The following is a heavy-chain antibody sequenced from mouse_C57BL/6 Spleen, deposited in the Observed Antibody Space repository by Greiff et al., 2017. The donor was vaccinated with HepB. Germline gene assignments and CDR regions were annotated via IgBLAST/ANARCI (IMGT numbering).Heavy chain of an antibody. J-gene: IGHJ3*01. CDR2: IDPSDSYT. V-gene: IGHV1-50*01. CDR3: TRREGSSGYGAY. CDR1: GYTFTSYW. D-gene: IGHD3-2*02. Sequence: VQLQQPGAELVKPGASVKLSCKASGYTFTSYWMQWVKQRPGQGLEWIGEIDPSDSYTNYQQKFKGKATLTVDTSSSTAYMQLSSLTSEDSAVYYGTRREGSSGYGAYWGQGTLVTVSA.